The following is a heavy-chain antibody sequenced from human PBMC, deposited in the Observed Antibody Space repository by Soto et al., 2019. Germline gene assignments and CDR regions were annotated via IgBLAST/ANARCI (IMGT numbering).Heavy chain of an antibody. Sequence: QVQLQESGPGLVKPSETLSLTCTVSGGSISSYYWSWIRQPPGKGLEWIGYIYYSGSTNYNPSLKSRATISVDTSKNQFSLKLSSVTAADAAVYYCARGGGLVFDYWGQGTLVTVSS. V-gene: IGHV4-59*01. CDR2: IYYSGST. J-gene: IGHJ4*02. CDR3: ARGGGLVFDY. CDR1: GGSISSYY. D-gene: IGHD3-16*01.